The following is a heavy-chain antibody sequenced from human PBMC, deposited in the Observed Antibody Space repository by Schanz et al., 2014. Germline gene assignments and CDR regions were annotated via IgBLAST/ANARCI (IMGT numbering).Heavy chain of an antibody. CDR2: ISARYGNT. Sequence: QVQLVQSGAELKKPGASVKVSCKASGYTLSSYGITWVRQAPGQGLEWMGWISARYGNTNYAENLQGRFTITTDTSTNTAYRELRSLRSADTAVYYCARDVPRPYRGYDLQFYYFGMDVWGQGTTVTVS. J-gene: IGHJ6*02. V-gene: IGHV1-18*04. D-gene: IGHD5-12*01. CDR3: ARDVPRPYRGYDLQFYYFGMDV. CDR1: GYTLSSYG.